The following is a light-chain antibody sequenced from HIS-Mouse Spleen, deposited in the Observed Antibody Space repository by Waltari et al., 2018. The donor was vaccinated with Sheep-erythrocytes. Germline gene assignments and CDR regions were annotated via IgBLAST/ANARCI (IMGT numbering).Light chain of an antibody. J-gene: IGKJ4*01. V-gene: IGKV1-33*01. CDR1: QDISNY. CDR2: DES. Sequence: DIQMTQSPSSLSASVGDRVTITCQASQDISNYLNWYQQKQGKAPKLLIYDESNWETGVPSRFSGSGSGTDFTFTISSLQPEDIATYYCQQYDNLLTFGGGTKVEIK. CDR3: QQYDNLLT.